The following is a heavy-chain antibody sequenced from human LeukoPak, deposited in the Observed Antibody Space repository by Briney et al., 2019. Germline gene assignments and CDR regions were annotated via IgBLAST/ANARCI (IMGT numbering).Heavy chain of an antibody. Sequence: GASVKVSSKASGGTFSIYPISWVRQAPGQGLEWMGGIIPMFDTADFAQKFQGRVTITADKSTSTAYMELSSLRSEDTAVYYCASRGYYYDSSGPIDYWGQGTLVTVSS. V-gene: IGHV1-69*06. CDR1: GGTFSIYP. CDR3: ASRGYYYDSSGPIDY. D-gene: IGHD3-22*01. CDR2: IIPMFDTA. J-gene: IGHJ4*02.